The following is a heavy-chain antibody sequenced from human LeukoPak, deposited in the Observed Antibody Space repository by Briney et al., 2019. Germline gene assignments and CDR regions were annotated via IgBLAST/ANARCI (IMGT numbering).Heavy chain of an antibody. CDR3: ARDYYGSGSFFGH. V-gene: IGHV1-2*02. CDR2: INPKSGDT. Sequence: SVKVSCKASGYTFTDYYMHWLRQAPGQGLEWMGWINPKSGDTNYAQKFQGRVTMTRDTSISTAYMELSRLTSDDTAVYYCARDYYGSGSFFGHWGQGTLVTVSS. D-gene: IGHD3-10*01. J-gene: IGHJ4*02. CDR1: GYTFTDYY.